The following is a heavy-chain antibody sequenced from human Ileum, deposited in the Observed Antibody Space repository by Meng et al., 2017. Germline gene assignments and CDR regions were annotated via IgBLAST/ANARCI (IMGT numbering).Heavy chain of an antibody. CDR1: GGSFSGYY. Sequence: QGQLQQGGAGLLKPSETPSRTCAVYGGSFSGYYWSWIRQPPGKGLEWIGEINHSGSTNYNPSLKSRVTISVDTSKNQFSLKLSSVTAADTAVYYCARGLGYNYGHQGVDYWGQATLVTVSS. D-gene: IGHD5-18*01. CDR2: INHSGST. J-gene: IGHJ4*02. CDR3: ARGLGYNYGHQGVDY. V-gene: IGHV4-34*01.